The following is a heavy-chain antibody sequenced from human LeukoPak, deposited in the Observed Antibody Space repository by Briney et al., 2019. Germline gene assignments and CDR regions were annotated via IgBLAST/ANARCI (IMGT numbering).Heavy chain of an antibody. J-gene: IGHJ3*02. V-gene: IGHV1-69*06. CDR3: ARGYGDYVFELVAFDI. Sequence: SVKVSCKTSGYTFTGYYIQWVRQAPGQGLEWMGGIIPIFGTANYAQKFQGRVTITADKSTSAAYMELSSLRSEDTAVYYCARGYGDYVFELVAFDIWGQGTMVTVSS. CDR1: GYTFTGYY. D-gene: IGHD4-17*01. CDR2: IIPIFGTA.